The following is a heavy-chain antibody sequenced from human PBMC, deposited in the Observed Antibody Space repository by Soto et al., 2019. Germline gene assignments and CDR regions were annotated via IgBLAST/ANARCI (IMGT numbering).Heavy chain of an antibody. J-gene: IGHJ4*02. CDR2: ISSSSSTI. D-gene: IGHD2-2*01. CDR3: AGRGREYQLLYYFDF. V-gene: IGHV3-48*01. CDR1: GFTFSSYS. Sequence: GGSLRLSCAASGFTFSSYSMNWVRQAPGKGLEWVSYISSSSSTIYYADSVKGRFTISRDNAKNSLYLQMNSLRAEDTAVYYCAGRGREYQLLYYFDFWGQGTLVTVSS.